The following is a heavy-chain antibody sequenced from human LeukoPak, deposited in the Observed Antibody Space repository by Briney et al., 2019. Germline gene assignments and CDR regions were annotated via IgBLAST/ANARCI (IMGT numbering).Heavy chain of an antibody. D-gene: IGHD2-2*01. V-gene: IGHV3-33*08. CDR2: IWYGESNK. CDR3: ARVGDLVVVPAAISDY. Sequence: PGGSLRLSCAASGFTFSSYGMNWVRQAPGKGLEWVAVIWYGESNKYYADSVKGRFTISRDNSKNSLYLQMNSLRAEDTAVYYCARVGDLVVVPAAISDYWGQGTLVTVSS. J-gene: IGHJ4*02. CDR1: GFTFSSYG.